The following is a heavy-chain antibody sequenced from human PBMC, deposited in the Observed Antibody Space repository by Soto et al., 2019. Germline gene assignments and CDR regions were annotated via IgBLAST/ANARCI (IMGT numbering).Heavy chain of an antibody. V-gene: IGHV2-5*02. CDR1: GFSLTTSGVG. CDR3: AHVPLPGLFATY. J-gene: IGHJ4*02. D-gene: IGHD3-22*01. Sequence: QITLKESGPTLVKPTQTLTLTCTFSGFSLTTSGVGVGWIRQPPGKALEWLALIYWDDDKRYSPSLKSRLTITKDTSKNQLVLTMTNMDPVDTATYYCAHVPLPGLFATYWGQGTLVTVSS. CDR2: IYWDDDK.